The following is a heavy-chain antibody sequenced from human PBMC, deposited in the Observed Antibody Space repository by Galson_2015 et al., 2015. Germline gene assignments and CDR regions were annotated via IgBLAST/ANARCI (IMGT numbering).Heavy chain of an antibody. V-gene: IGHV1-69*13. J-gene: IGHJ6*02. CDR1: GGTFSSYA. CDR3: ARPAPAATDAYYYYYGMDV. D-gene: IGHD2-2*01. Sequence: SVKVSCKASGGTFSSYAISWVRQAPGQGLEWMGGIIPIFGTANYAQKFQGRVTITADESTTTAYMELSSLRSEDTAVYYCARPAPAATDAYYYYYGMDVWGQGTTVTVSS. CDR2: IIPIFGTA.